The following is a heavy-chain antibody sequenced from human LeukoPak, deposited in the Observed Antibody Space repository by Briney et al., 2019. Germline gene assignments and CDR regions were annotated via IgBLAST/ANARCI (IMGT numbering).Heavy chain of an antibody. CDR2: ISYDGSNK. V-gene: IGHV3-30*18. D-gene: IGHD2-21*01. CDR3: AKDNAITRRYYYYMDV. J-gene: IGHJ6*03. CDR1: GFTFSRYG. Sequence: GRSLRLSCTASGFTFSRYGMHWVRQAPGKGLEWVAVISYDGSNKYYADSVKGRFTMSRDNSKNTLYLQMNSLRAEDTAVYYCAKDNAITRRYYYYMDVWGKGITVTVSS.